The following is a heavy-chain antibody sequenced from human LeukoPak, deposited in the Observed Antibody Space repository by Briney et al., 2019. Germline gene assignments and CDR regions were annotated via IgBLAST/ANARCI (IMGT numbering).Heavy chain of an antibody. CDR2: SSGGST. D-gene: IGHD1-14*01. Sequence: GGSLSLSCAASGFTFSSYAMSWVRQAPGQGLEWVSASSGGSTYYADSVKGRFTISRDNSKNTLYLQMNSLRAEDTAVYYCAKDPVLSRPLGWFDPWGQGTLVTVSS. V-gene: IGHV3-23*01. CDR3: AKDPVLSRPLGWFDP. J-gene: IGHJ5*02. CDR1: GFTFSSYA.